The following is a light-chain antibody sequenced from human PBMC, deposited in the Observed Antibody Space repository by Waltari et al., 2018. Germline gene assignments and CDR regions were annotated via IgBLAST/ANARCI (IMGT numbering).Light chain of an antibody. CDR2: AAS. CDR3: LQLKSFPLT. Sequence: IQLTQSPSSLSASVGDRVTITCRASQGIDNYLAWYQQKPGKAPKLLIYAASSLQRGVPSRFSGSNSGTDFTFTISSLQPEDFATYFCLQLKSFPLTFGGGTKVEI. J-gene: IGKJ4*01. CDR1: QGIDNY. V-gene: IGKV1-9*01.